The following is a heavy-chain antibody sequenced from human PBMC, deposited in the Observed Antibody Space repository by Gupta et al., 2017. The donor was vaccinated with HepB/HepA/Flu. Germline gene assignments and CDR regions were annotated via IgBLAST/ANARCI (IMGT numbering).Heavy chain of an antibody. J-gene: IGHJ4*02. V-gene: IGHV3-74*01. CDR3: TRDTYGPNDH. Sequence: QPGGSLRLSCAASGFILSTYWMHWIRQAPGKGLEWVSRINSDGSRIDYADSVKGRFTISRDNARNTLYLQMNSLRAEDTAVYYCTRDTYGPNDHWGQGTLVTVSS. CDR1: GFILSTYW. D-gene: IGHD4-17*01. CDR2: INSDGSRI.